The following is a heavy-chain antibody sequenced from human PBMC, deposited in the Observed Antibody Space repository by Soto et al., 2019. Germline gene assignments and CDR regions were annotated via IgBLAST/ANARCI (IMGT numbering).Heavy chain of an antibody. CDR2: MSYDGSHK. CDR1: RFTFSNYA. D-gene: IGHD6-19*01. Sequence: PGGSLRLSCAASRFTFSNYAMHWVRQAPGKGLEWVAIMSYDGSHKYYADSVEGRFTISRDNSENMLYLQMNSLKPEDTAVYYCAREMAVPSDHYYGLDVWGQGTKVTVSS. CDR3: AREMAVPSDHYYGLDV. V-gene: IGHV3-30-3*01. J-gene: IGHJ6*02.